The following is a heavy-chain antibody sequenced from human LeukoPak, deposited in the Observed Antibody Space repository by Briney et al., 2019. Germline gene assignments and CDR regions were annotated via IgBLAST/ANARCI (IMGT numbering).Heavy chain of an antibody. J-gene: IGHJ4*02. CDR2: IRANGGDT. CDR1: GFTFSTFA. V-gene: IGHV3-23*01. CDR3: AKDRGY. Sequence: GGSLRLSCVASGFTFSTFAMSWVRQAPGKGLEWVSAIRANGGDTYYADSVKGRFTISRDSSKNTLYLQMNSLRAEDTAIYYCAKDRGYWGQGTLVTVSS.